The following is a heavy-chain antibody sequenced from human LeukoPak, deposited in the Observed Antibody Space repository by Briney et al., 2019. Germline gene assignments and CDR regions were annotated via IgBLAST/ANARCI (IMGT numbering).Heavy chain of an antibody. J-gene: IGHJ4*02. CDR2: IYSSGST. V-gene: IGHV4-4*07. CDR3: ARVSPGGNSDY. CDR1: GGYISSYY. D-gene: IGHD4-23*01. Sequence: SGTLSLTCTVSGGYISSYYWSWIRQPAGKGLEWIGRIYSSGSTNYNPSLKSRVTMSVDMSRNQFSLKLSSVTAADTAVYYCARVSPGGNSDYLGQGTLVTVSS.